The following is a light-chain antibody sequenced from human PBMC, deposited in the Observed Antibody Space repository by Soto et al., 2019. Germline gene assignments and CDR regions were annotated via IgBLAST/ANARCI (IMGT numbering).Light chain of an antibody. V-gene: IGLV4-69*01. CDR3: QTWGTGIYVV. CDR1: SGHSSYA. J-gene: IGLJ2*01. CDR2: LNSDGSH. Sequence: QSVLTQSPSASASLGASVKLTCTLSSGHSSYAIAWHQQQPEKGPRYLMKLNSDGSHSKGDGIPDRFSGSGSGAERYLTISSLQSEDEADYYCQTWGTGIYVVFGGGTKVTVL.